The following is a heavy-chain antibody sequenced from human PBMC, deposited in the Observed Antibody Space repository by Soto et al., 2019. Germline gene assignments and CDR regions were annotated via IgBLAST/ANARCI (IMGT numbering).Heavy chain of an antibody. CDR1: GGSISRYY. CDR3: AGAHPYGGESGYFDY. Sequence: QVQLQESGPGLVKPSETLSLTCTVSGGSISRYYWSWIRQPPGKGLEWIGYIYYSGSTNYDPSLKSRVTMSVDTSKNQFALKLSSVTAADTAVFYCAGAHPYGGESGYFDYWGQGTLVTVSS. J-gene: IGHJ4*02. CDR2: IYYSGST. V-gene: IGHV4-59*01. D-gene: IGHD2-21*01.